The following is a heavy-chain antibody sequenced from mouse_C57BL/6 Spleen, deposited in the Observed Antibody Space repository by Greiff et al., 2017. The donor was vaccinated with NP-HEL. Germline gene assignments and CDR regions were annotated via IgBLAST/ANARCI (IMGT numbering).Heavy chain of an antibody. D-gene: IGHD2-1*01. J-gene: IGHJ3*01. Sequence: QVQLQQSGAELVMPGASVKLSCKASGYTFTSYWMHWVKQRPGQGLEWIGEIDPSDSYTNYNQKFKGKSTLTVDKSSSTAYMQLSSLTSEDSAVYYCARSDLLPFAYWGQGTLVTVSA. CDR3: ARSDLLPFAY. V-gene: IGHV1-69*01. CDR1: GYTFTSYW. CDR2: IDPSDSYT.